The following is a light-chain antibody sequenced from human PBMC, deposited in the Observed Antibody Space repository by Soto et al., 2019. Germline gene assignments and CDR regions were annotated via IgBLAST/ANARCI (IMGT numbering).Light chain of an antibody. CDR3: HQYNNWPWT. CDR1: QRVSSH. V-gene: IGKV3-15*01. CDR2: AAS. Sequence: TVMTQSPVTLSVTPGDTAPLSCRASQRVSSHLAWYQQKPGQAPRLLIYAASTRATGIPVRFSGSGSETEFTLTIRSLQSEDSALYYCHQYNNWPWTFGQGTKVDIK. J-gene: IGKJ1*01.